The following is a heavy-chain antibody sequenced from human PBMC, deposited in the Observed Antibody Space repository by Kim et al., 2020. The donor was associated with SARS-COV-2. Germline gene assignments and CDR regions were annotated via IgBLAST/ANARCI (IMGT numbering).Heavy chain of an antibody. CDR3: AKDRGLSALWTRRLQYYFDY. J-gene: IGHJ4*02. V-gene: IGHV3-23*01. D-gene: IGHD4-4*01. Sequence: GGSLRLSCAASGFTFSSYAMSWVRQAPGKGLEWVSAISGSGGSTYYADSVKGRFTISRDNSKNTLYLQMNSLRAEDTAVYYCAKDRGLSALWTRRLQYYFDYWGQGTLVTVSS. CDR1: GFTFSSYA. CDR2: ISGSGGST.